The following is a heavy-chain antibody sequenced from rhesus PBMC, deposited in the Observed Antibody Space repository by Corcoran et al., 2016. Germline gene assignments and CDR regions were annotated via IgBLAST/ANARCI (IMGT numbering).Heavy chain of an antibody. CDR2: IRNKSNISET. J-gene: IGHJ6*01. D-gene: IGHD3-16*01. V-gene: IGHV3-118*01. CDR1: GFTFSSSA. CDR3: ARGFSGSYPYYYGLDS. Sequence: EVQLVESGGGLVQPGGSLRLSCAASGFTFSSSAMHWVRQASGKGLEWVGRIRNKSNISETGYAASVKGRFTISRDDSKNTAYLQMNSLKTEDTAVYYCARGFSGSYPYYYGLDSWGQGVVVTVSS.